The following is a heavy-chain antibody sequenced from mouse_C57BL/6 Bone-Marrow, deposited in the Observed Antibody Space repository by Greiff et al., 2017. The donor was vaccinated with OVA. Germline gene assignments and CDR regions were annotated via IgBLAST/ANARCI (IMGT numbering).Heavy chain of an antibody. CDR2: IHPNSGST. CDR1: GYTFTSYW. CDR3: ARAITTTDYYAMDY. V-gene: IGHV1-64*01. D-gene: IGHD2-4*01. J-gene: IGHJ4*01. Sequence: QVQLKQPGAELVKPGASVKLSCKASGYTFTSYWMHWVKQRPGQGLEWIGMIHPNSGSTNYNEKFKSKATLTVDTSSSTAYMQLSSLTSEDSAVYYCARAITTTDYYAMDYWGQGTSVTVSS.